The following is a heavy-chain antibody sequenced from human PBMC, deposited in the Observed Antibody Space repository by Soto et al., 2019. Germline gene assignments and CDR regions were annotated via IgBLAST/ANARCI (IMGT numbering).Heavy chain of an antibody. J-gene: IGHJ4*02. CDR1: GGSISSSSYY. CDR2: IYYSGST. CDR3: ARQGGYSYGYGSSFAY. Sequence: SSETLSLTCTVSGGSISSSSYYWGWIRQPPGKGLEWIGSIYYSGSTYYNPSLKSRVTISVDTSKNQFSLKLSSVTAADTAVYYCARQGGYSYGYGSSFAYWGQGTLVTVSS. V-gene: IGHV4-39*01. D-gene: IGHD5-18*01.